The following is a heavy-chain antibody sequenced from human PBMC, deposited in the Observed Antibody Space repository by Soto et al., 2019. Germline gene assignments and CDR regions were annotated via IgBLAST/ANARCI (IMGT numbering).Heavy chain of an antibody. V-gene: IGHV3-48*02. J-gene: IGHJ6*03. CDR3: ARDPNYYGSGSYGDYYYYYMDV. D-gene: IGHD3-10*01. Sequence: GGSLRLSCAASGFTFSSYSMNWVRQAPGKGLEWVSYISSSSSTIYYADSVKGRFTISRDNAKNSLYLQMNSLRDEDTAVYYCARDPNYYGSGSYGDYYYYYMDVWGKGTTVTVS. CDR1: GFTFSSYS. CDR2: ISSSSSTI.